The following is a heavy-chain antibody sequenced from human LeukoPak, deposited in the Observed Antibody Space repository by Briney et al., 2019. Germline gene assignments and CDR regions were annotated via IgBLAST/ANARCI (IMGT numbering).Heavy chain of an antibody. D-gene: IGHD3-22*01. Sequence: SKTLSLTCAVYGGSFSGYYWSWIRQPPGKGLEWIGEINHSGSTNYNPSLKSRVTISVDTSKNQFSLKLSSVTAADTAVYYCARGDSIYYDSSGYSYWGQGTLVTVSS. V-gene: IGHV4-34*01. CDR1: GGSFSGYY. CDR2: INHSGST. J-gene: IGHJ4*02. CDR3: ARGDSIYYDSSGYSY.